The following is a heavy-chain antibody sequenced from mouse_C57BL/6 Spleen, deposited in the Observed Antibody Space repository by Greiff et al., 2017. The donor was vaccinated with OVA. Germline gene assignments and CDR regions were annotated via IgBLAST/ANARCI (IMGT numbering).Heavy chain of an antibody. CDR3: ASGEEYCGSSYERAMDY. CDR2: INPSNGGT. CDR1: GYTFTSYW. V-gene: IGHV1-53*01. J-gene: IGHJ4*01. Sequence: VQLQQPGTELVKPGASVKLSCKASGYTFTSYWMHWVKQRPGQGLEWIGNINPSNGGTNYNEKFKSKATLTVDKSSSTAYMQLSSLTSEDSAVYYCASGEEYCGSSYERAMDYWGQGTSVTVSS. D-gene: IGHD1-1*01.